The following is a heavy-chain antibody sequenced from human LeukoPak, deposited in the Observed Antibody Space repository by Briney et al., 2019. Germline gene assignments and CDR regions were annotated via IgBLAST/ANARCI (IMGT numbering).Heavy chain of an antibody. D-gene: IGHD2-21*01. CDR2: MHYSGAT. V-gene: IGHV4-34*01. J-gene: IGHJ3*02. CDR1: GGSFSGYY. Sequence: SETLSLTCAVYGGSFSGYYWSWIRRPPGKGLEWIGEMHYSGATNCNPSLKSRVTTSADTPKNQFSLRLSSVTAADTAVYYCARGGLEVNTFDIWGQGKMVTAPS. CDR3: ARGGLEVNTFDI.